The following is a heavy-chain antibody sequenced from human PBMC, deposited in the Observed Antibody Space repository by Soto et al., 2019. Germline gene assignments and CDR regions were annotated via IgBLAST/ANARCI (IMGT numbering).Heavy chain of an antibody. CDR1: GFTFSSYG. J-gene: IGHJ4*02. V-gene: IGHV3-33*01. D-gene: IGHD6-19*01. CDR2: IWYDGSNK. CDR3: AGREMYSSGWLVDY. Sequence: QVQLVESGGGVVQPGRSLRLSCAASGFTFSSYGMHWVRQAPGKGLEWVAVIWYDGSNKYYADSVKGRFTISRDNSKNTLYLQMTSLRAEDTAVYYCAGREMYSSGWLVDYLGQGTLVTVSS.